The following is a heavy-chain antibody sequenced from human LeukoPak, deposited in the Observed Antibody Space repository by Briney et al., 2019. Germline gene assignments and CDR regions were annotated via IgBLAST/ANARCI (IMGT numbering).Heavy chain of an antibody. CDR2: IYTSGTT. J-gene: IGHJ6*03. CDR1: GGSISSGSYY. V-gene: IGHV4-61*02. D-gene: IGHD3-10*01. Sequence: SQTLSLTCTVSGGSISSGSYYWSWIRQPAGRGLEWIGRIYTSGTTHYNPSLKSRVTISVDTSKNQFSLKLSSVTAADTAVYYCARDFGLNYYDYYMDVWGKGTTVTVSS. CDR3: ARDFGLNYYDYYMDV.